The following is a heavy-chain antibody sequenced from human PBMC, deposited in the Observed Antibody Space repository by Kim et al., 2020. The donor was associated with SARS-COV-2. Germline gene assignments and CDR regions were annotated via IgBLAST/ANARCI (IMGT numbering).Heavy chain of an antibody. CDR3: ARLGLLPWYFDV. J-gene: IGHJ2*01. V-gene: IGHV4-59*08. D-gene: IGHD1-26*01. CDR2: IYYSGNT. CDR1: GLSITNYY. Sequence: SETLSLTCTVSGLSITNYYYSWIRQPPGKGLEWIGYIYYSGNTKYNPSLESRVTMSVDTSKKQFSLKLRYVTASDTAVYYCARLGLLPWYFDVWGGGTLV.